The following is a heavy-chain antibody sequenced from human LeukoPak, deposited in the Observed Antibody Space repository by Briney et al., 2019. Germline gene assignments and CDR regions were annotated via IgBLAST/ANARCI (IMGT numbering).Heavy chain of an antibody. D-gene: IGHD3-3*01. CDR2: IYYSGST. Sequence: SETLSLTCTVSGCSISSSSYYWGWIRQPPGKGLEWIGSIYYSGSTYYNPSLKSRVTISVDTSKNQFSLKLSSVTAADTAVYYCARGVYDFWSGYPYGGPYYMDVWGKGTTVTVSS. CDR1: GCSISSSSYY. V-gene: IGHV4-39*01. J-gene: IGHJ6*03. CDR3: ARGVYDFWSGYPYGGPYYMDV.